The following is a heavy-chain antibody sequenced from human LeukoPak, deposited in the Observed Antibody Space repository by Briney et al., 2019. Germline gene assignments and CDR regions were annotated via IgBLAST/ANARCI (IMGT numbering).Heavy chain of an antibody. CDR1: GFTFDDYA. Sequence: GGSLRLSCAASGFTFDDYAMHWVRQAPGKGLGWVSGISWNSGSIGYADSVKGRFTISRDNAKNSLYLQMNSLRAEDTALYYCAKDMVRYCSSTSCYSPMDVWGKGTTVTVSS. D-gene: IGHD2-2*02. J-gene: IGHJ6*03. V-gene: IGHV3-9*01. CDR2: ISWNSGSI. CDR3: AKDMVRYCSSTSCYSPMDV.